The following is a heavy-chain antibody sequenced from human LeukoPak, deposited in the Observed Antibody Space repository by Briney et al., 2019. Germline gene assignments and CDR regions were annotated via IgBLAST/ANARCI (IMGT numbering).Heavy chain of an antibody. V-gene: IGHV3-48*03. CDR3: ARGTFLVASDFDY. CDR2: ISSSGSTI. J-gene: IGHJ4*02. CDR1: GFTFSSYE. Sequence: PGGSLRLSCAASGFTFSSYEMNWVRQAPGKGLEWVSYISSSGSTIYYADSVKGRFTISRDNAKNSLYLQMNSLRAEDTAVYYCARGTFLVASDFDYWGQGTLVTVSS. D-gene: IGHD2/OR15-2a*01.